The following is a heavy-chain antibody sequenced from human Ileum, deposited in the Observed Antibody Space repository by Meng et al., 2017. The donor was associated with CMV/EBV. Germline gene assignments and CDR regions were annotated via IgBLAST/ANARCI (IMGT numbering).Heavy chain of an antibody. CDR3: ARFDGSAFLFDY. D-gene: IGHD3-10*01. CDR2: INYSGST. V-gene: IGHV4-61*01. Sequence: CTVSGGSISGGNCYWSWIRQAPGKGLDWIGYINYSGSTNYTPSLKSRVTISVDTSKTQFSLHLTSMAAADTSMYYCARFDGSAFLFDYWGQGILVTVSS. J-gene: IGHJ4*02. CDR1: GGSISGGNCY.